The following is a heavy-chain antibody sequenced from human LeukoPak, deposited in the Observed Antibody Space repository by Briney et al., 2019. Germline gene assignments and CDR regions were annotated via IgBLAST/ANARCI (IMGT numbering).Heavy chain of an antibody. CDR2: IYYSGST. CDR3: ARGGHCSGGSCFYYYYYGMDV. Sequence: SSETLSLTCTVSGGSISSYYWSWIRQPPGKRLEWIGYIYYSGSTNYNPSLKSRVTISVDTSKNQFSLKLSSVTAADTAVYYCARGGHCSGGSCFYYYYYGMDVWGQGTTVTVSS. J-gene: IGHJ6*02. V-gene: IGHV4-59*01. D-gene: IGHD2-15*01. CDR1: GGSISSYY.